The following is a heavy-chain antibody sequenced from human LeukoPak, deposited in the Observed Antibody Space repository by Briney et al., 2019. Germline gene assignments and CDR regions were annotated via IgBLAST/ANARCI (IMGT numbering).Heavy chain of an antibody. CDR2: IYYSGST. CDR3: ARSGSGTYYHWFDP. Sequence: PSETLSLTCTVSGDSISGYYWSWIRQPPGKGLECIGHIYYSGSTDYSPSLQSRVTMSVDASKNQFSLTLTSVTAADTAVYYCARSGSGTYYHWFDPWGQGTLVTVSS. CDR1: GDSISGYY. V-gene: IGHV4-59*01. J-gene: IGHJ5*02. D-gene: IGHD3-10*01.